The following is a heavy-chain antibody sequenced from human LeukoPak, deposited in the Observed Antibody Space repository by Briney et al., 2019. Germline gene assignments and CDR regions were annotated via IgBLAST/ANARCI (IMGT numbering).Heavy chain of an antibody. J-gene: IGHJ5*02. CDR3: VRGQDGIDNWFDP. D-gene: IGHD5-24*01. V-gene: IGHV3-48*01. CDR1: GFTFSSHS. Sequence: GGSLRLSCAASGFTFSSHSMTWVRQAPGKGLEWISYIRGNSETIHYADSVKGRFTISRDNAKNSLSLQMTSLRAEDTAVYYCVRGQDGIDNWFDPWGQGTLVTVAS. CDR2: IRGNSETI.